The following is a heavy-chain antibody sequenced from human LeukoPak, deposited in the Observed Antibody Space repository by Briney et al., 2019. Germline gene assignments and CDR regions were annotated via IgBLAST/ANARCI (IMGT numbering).Heavy chain of an antibody. CDR1: GFTFSSYG. D-gene: IGHD4-11*01. J-gene: IGHJ5*02. CDR2: ISYDGSNK. Sequence: GGSLRLSCAASGFTFSSYGMHWVRQAPGKGLEWVAVISYDGSNKYYADSVKGRFTISRDNSKNTLYLQMNSLRAEDTAVYYCAKVDYDYSVPWFDPWGQGTLVTVSS. V-gene: IGHV3-30*18. CDR3: AKVDYDYSVPWFDP.